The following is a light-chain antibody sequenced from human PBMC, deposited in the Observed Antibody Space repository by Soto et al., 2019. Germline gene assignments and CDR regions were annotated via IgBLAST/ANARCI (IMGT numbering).Light chain of an antibody. CDR3: QSYDSSLRAVV. CDR1: SSNIGAGYD. V-gene: IGLV1-40*01. CDR2: GDG. J-gene: IGLJ2*01. Sequence: QSVLTQPPSVSGAPGQRVTISCTGSSSNIGAGYDVHWYQQFPGTAPKLLIYGDGNRPSGVPDRFSGSKSGTSASLAFTGLQAEDEADYSCQSYDSSLRAVVFGGGTQLTVL.